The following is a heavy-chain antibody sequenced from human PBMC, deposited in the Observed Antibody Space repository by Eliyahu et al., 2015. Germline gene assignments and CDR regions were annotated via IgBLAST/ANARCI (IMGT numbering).Heavy chain of an antibody. CDR1: VGPISSYY. Sequence: QVKLQESGPGLVKPSETLSLXXTVSVGPISSYYWSWIRQPPGKGLEWIGYIYYSGSTKYNPSLKSRVTISVDTSKNQFSLKLSSVTAADTAVYYCGRHAENDYKGGVIDYWGQGTLVTVSS. D-gene: IGHD3-16*01. CDR2: IYYSGST. J-gene: IGHJ4*02. CDR3: GRHAENDYKGGVIDY. V-gene: IGHV4-59*08.